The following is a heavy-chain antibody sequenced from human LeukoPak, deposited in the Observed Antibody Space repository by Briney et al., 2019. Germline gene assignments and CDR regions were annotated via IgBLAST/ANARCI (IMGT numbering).Heavy chain of an antibody. CDR1: GFTFDDYA. V-gene: IGHV3-9*01. CDR2: ISWNSGSI. Sequence: PGRSLRLSCAASGFTFDDYAMHWVRQAPGKGLEWVSGISWNSGSIDYADSVKGRFTISRDNAKNSLYLQMNSLRAEDTALYYCAKDILYGSSAHGAFDIWGQGTMVTVSS. D-gene: IGHD3-22*01. CDR3: AKDILYGSSAHGAFDI. J-gene: IGHJ3*02.